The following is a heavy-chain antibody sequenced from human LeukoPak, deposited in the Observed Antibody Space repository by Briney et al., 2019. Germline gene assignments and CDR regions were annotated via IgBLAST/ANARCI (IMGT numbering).Heavy chain of an antibody. CDR1: GYTLTELS. J-gene: IGHJ4*02. CDR3: ATADSGSYYEWDY. D-gene: IGHD1-26*01. CDR2: FDPEDGET. Sequence: ASVKVSCKVSGYTLTELSMHWVRQAPGKGLEWMGGFDPEDGETIYARKFQGRVTMTEDTSTDTAYMELSSLRSEDTAVYYCATADSGSYYEWDYWGQGTLVTVSS. V-gene: IGHV1-24*01.